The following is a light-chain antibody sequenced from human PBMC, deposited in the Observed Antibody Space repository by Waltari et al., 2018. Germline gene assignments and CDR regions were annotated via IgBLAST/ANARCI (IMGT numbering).Light chain of an antibody. CDR2: AAS. CDR1: QSVGTY. Sequence: EIVLTQSPATLSLSPGERATLSCRASQSVGTYLAWYQQKPGQAPRLLIYAASNRATGSPARFSGSGSGTDFTLTISSLEPEDFAVYYCQHRGHWPPDATFGPGTKVDIK. V-gene: IGKV3-11*01. J-gene: IGKJ3*01. CDR3: QHRGHWPPDAT.